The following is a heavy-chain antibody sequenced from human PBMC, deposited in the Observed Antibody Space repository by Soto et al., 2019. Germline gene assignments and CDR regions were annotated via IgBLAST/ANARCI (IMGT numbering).Heavy chain of an antibody. D-gene: IGHD3-22*01. Sequence: QVQLVQSGAEVKKPGSSVKVSCKASGGTFSSYTISWVRQAPGQGLEWMGRIIPILGIANYAQKFQGRVTITADKSTSTAYMELSSLRSEDTAVYYCARVQYYYDSSGDYDYWGQGTLVTVSS. J-gene: IGHJ4*02. CDR1: GGTFSSYT. CDR2: IIPILGIA. CDR3: ARVQYYYDSSGDYDY. V-gene: IGHV1-69*02.